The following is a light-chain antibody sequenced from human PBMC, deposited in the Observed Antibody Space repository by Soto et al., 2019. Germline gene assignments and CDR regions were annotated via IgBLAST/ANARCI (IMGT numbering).Light chain of an antibody. CDR1: SSNIGSDF. V-gene: IGLV1-47*01. CDR3: SAWDDSLKGYV. J-gene: IGLJ1*01. Sequence: QSVLTQPPSASGTPGQRVTISCSGSSSNIGSDFVYWYQQLPGTAPKLLIYHNYQRPSGGPDRFSGSKSGTSASLAISDLRSEDEGDYYCSAWDDSLKGYVFGAGTKLTVL. CDR2: HNY.